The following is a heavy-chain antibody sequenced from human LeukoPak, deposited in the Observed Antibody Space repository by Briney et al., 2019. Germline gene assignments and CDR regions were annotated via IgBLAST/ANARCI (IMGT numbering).Heavy chain of an antibody. J-gene: IGHJ4*02. CDR2: IIPIFGTA. Sequence: SVKVSCKASGGTFSSYAISWVRQAPGQGLEWMGRIIPIFGTATYAQKFQGRVTITTDESTSTAYMELSSLRSEDTAVYYCAISWGSGWFDYWGQGTLVTVSS. CDR3: AISWGSGWFDY. D-gene: IGHD6-19*01. V-gene: IGHV1-69*05. CDR1: GGTFSSYA.